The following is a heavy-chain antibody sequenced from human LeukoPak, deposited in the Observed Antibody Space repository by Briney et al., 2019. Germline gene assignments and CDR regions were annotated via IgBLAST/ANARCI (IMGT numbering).Heavy chain of an antibody. J-gene: IGHJ5*02. D-gene: IGHD5-18*01. CDR1: GYSISSGYY. CDR3: ARARTSGYSILTPSDGWFDP. V-gene: IGHV4-38-2*02. Sequence: SETLSLTCTVSGYSISSGYYWGWIRQPPGKGLEWIGSIYHSGGTYYNPSLRSRVTMSVDTSKNQFSLKLSSVTAADTAIYYCARARTSGYSILTPSDGWFDPWGQGTLVTVSS. CDR2: IYHSGGT.